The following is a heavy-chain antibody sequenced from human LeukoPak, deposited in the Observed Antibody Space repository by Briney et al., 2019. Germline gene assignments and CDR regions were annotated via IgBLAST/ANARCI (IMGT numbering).Heavy chain of an antibody. CDR1: ADAFSSPN. J-gene: IGHJ3*02. Sequence: SDTLSLTCAVPADAFSSPNRTWIRQRPGKGLEGIGYISYIGRTNYNPSLKSRVTISIDTSKNQFSLKLTSVTAADTAVYYCARDLVTVTKGFDIWGQGTMVSVSS. CDR2: ISYIGRT. CDR3: ARDLVTVTKGFDI. V-gene: IGHV4-59*11. D-gene: IGHD4-17*01.